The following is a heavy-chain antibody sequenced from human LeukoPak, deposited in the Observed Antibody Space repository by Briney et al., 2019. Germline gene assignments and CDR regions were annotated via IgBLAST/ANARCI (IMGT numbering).Heavy chain of an antibody. J-gene: IGHJ6*03. V-gene: IGHV4-39*02. Sequence: SETLSLTCTVSGGSISSSSYYWGWIRQPPGKGLEWIGSIYYSGSTYYNPSLKSRVTISVDTSKNHFSLKLNSVTAADTAVYYCATCTVTPYHYYYMDVWGKGTTVTISS. D-gene: IGHD4-17*01. CDR1: GGSISSSSYY. CDR3: ATCTVTPYHYYYMDV. CDR2: IYYSGST.